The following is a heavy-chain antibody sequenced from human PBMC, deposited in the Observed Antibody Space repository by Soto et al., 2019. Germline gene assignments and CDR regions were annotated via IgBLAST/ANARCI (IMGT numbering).Heavy chain of an antibody. CDR2: ISDSGST. Sequence: EVQLLESGGALVQPGGSLRLSCAASGFTFSNHAMNWVRQAPGKGLEWVSTISDSGSTYYADSVKGRFTISRDNSKNTLYLQMHSRSAEDTAVYYCATDPGCHYCTSTSCLYFFDHCGQGTLVIVSS. D-gene: IGHD2-2*01. CDR3: ATDPGCHYCTSTSCLYFFDH. J-gene: IGHJ4*02. CDR1: GFTFSNHA. V-gene: IGHV3-23*01.